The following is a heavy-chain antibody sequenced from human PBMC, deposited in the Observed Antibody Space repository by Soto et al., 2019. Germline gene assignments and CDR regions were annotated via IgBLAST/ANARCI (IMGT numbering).Heavy chain of an antibody. CDR2: IYYSGTT. Sequence: SETLSLTCTVSGGSISSGDYSWSWIRQPQGKGLEWIGYIYYSGTTYYNPSLKSRVTISVDTSKNQFSLKVSSVTAADTAVYYCARALIQLWPHYYYGMDVWGQGTTVTVSS. D-gene: IGHD5-18*01. CDR1: GGSISSGDYS. J-gene: IGHJ6*02. V-gene: IGHV4-30-4*01. CDR3: ARALIQLWPHYYYGMDV.